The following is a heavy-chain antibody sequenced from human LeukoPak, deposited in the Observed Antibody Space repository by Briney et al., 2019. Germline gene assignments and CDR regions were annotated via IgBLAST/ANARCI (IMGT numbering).Heavy chain of an antibody. CDR1: GFTVSSNY. CDR2: IYSGGST. Sequence: GGSLRLSCAASGFTVSSNYMNWVRQAPGKGLEWVSIIYSGGSTYYADSVKGRFTISRDNSKNTLYLQMNSLRAEDTAVYYCARDLGSGWNFDYWGQGTLVTISS. V-gene: IGHV3-53*01. D-gene: IGHD6-19*01. J-gene: IGHJ4*02. CDR3: ARDLGSGWNFDY.